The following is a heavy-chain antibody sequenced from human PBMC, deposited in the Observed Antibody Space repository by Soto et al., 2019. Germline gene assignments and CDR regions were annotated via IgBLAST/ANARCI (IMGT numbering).Heavy chain of an antibody. CDR3: ARSLEGIVVVPAAIFWFDP. CDR1: GFSLSNARMG. J-gene: IGHJ5*02. CDR2: IFSNDEK. Sequence: SGPTLVNPTETLTLTCTVSGFSLSNARMGVSWIRQPPGKALEWLAHIFSNDEKSYSTSLKSRLTISKDTSKSQVVLTMTNMDPVDTATYYCARSLEGIVVVPAAIFWFDPWGQGTLVTVSS. D-gene: IGHD2-2*01. V-gene: IGHV2-26*01.